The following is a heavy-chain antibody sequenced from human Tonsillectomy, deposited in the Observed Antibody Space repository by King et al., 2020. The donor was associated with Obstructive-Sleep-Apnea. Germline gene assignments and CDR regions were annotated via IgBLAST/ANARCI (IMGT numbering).Heavy chain of an antibody. CDR1: VYSFFRYW. V-gene: IGHV5-51*01. Sequence: VQLVESGAEVKKPGESLKISCQGSVYSFFRYWIAWVCQMPGKGLEWMGLVYSVDSHTKYSPSFQGQVTISAAKSISTAYLQWSGLKASDTAMYFCARGHYYDGLDVWGQGTTVTVSS. J-gene: IGHJ6*02. CDR2: VYSVDSHT. CDR3: ARGHYYDGLDV.